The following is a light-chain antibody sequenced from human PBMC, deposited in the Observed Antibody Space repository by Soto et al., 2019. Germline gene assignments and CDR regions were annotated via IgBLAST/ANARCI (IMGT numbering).Light chain of an antibody. CDR3: CSSAGSAYV. Sequence: QSALTQPASVSGSPGQSITISCTGTSSDVGRYDHVSWYQQHPGKAPKLVIYEGSKRPSGVSNRFSGSNSGNTASLTFSGLQAEDDADYYCCSSAGSAYVFGTGTKLTVL. CDR1: SSDVGRYDH. V-gene: IGLV2-23*01. J-gene: IGLJ1*01. CDR2: EGS.